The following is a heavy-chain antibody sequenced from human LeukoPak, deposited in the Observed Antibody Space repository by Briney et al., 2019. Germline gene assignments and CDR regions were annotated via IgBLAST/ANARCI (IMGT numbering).Heavy chain of an antibody. V-gene: IGHV4-34*01. CDR2: INHSGST. J-gene: IGHJ5*02. CDR3: AKGPGKAVGCKRFDP. Sequence: SGTLSLSCAVYGGSFSGYYWSWIRQPPGKGLEWIWEINHSGSTNYNPSLKSRVTISVDKSKNPFSLKLSTLTAADTAVYYCAKGPGKAVGCKRFDPWGQGTLVTVSS. D-gene: IGHD2-8*01. CDR1: GGSFSGYY.